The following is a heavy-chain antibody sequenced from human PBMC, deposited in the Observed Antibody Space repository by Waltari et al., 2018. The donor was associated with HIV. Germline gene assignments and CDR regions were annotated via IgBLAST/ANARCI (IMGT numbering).Heavy chain of an antibody. D-gene: IGHD2-8*02. CDR1: GFSLDTSGMC. CDR2: IDWDDDK. CDR3: TQSWSYYFDY. V-gene: IGHV2-70*15. Sequence: QVTLRESGPALVKPTQTLTLTCTFSGFSLDTSGMCVSWIRQPPGKALEWLARIDWDDDKYYSTSLKTRLTISKDTSTNQVVLIMTDMDPVDTATYYCTQSWSYYFDYWGQGTLVTVSS. J-gene: IGHJ4*02.